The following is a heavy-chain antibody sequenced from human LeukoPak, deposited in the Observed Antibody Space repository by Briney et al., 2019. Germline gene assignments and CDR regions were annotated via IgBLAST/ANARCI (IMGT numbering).Heavy chain of an antibody. Sequence: GGSLRLSCAASGFTFSSYAMHWVRQAPEKGLEWVANIKQDGSEKYYVDSVKGRFTISRDNAKNSLYLQMNSLRAEDTAVYYCARDSDTAMAFDYWGQGTLVTVSS. J-gene: IGHJ4*02. D-gene: IGHD5-18*01. V-gene: IGHV3-7*01. CDR3: ARDSDTAMAFDY. CDR1: GFTFSSYA. CDR2: IKQDGSEK.